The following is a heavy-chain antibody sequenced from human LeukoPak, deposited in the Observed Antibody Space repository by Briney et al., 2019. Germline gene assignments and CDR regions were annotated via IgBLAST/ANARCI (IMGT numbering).Heavy chain of an antibody. D-gene: IGHD2-15*01. V-gene: IGHV4-61*01. CDR3: ARGGCSGGSCREGYFDY. J-gene: IGHJ4*02. Sequence: SETLSLTCTVSGGSVSGGSSYWGWIRQPPGKGLEWIGYIYHSGSTNYNPSLKSRVTISVGTSKNQFSLKLSSVTAADTAVYYCARGGCSGGSCREGYFDYWGQGTLVTVSS. CDR2: IYHSGST. CDR1: GGSVSGGSSY.